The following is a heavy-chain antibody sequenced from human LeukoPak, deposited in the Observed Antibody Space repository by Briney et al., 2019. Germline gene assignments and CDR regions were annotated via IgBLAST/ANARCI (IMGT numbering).Heavy chain of an antibody. Sequence: GESLKISCKGSGYSFTSCWIGWVRQMPGKGLEWMGIIYPGDSDTRYSPSFQGQVTISADKSISTAYLQWSSLKASDTAMYYCARHGPYSGSQFDYWGQGTLVTVSS. D-gene: IGHD1-26*01. CDR3: ARHGPYSGSQFDY. V-gene: IGHV5-51*01. J-gene: IGHJ4*02. CDR1: GYSFTSCW. CDR2: IYPGDSDT.